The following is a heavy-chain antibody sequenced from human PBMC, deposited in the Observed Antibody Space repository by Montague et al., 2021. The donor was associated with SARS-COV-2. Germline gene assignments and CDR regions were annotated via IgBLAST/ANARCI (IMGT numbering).Heavy chain of an antibody. CDR3: ARGRQHFNMIVVVMTGGEYYVDY. CDR1: GGSFSDYY. V-gene: IGHV4-34*01. J-gene: IGHJ4*02. D-gene: IGHD3-22*01. Sequence: SETLSLTCAVYGGSFSDYYWSWIRQPPGKGLEWIGEINHRGTPKYNPSLKSRVSISLDTSKNQFSLYLSSVTAADTAVYYCARGRQHFNMIVVVMTGGEYYVDYWGQGTLVTVSS. CDR2: INHRGTP.